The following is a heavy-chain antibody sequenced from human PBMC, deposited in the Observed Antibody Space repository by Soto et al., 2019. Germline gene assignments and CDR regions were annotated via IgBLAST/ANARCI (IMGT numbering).Heavy chain of an antibody. V-gene: IGHV3-7*04. D-gene: IGHD3-10*01. Sequence: EVQLVESGGGLVQPGGSLRLSCAASGFTFTYYWMAWVRQAPGKGLEWVANIKEDGSDQYYVDSVKGRFTISRDNAKNSLYLQINSLRAEDTAVYYCARHGPYGSGSYWDYWGQGTLVTVSS. CDR2: IKEDGSDQ. J-gene: IGHJ4*02. CDR1: GFTFTYYW. CDR3: ARHGPYGSGSYWDY.